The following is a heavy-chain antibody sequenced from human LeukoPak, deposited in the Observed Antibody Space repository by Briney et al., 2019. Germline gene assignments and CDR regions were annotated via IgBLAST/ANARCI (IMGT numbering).Heavy chain of an antibody. CDR2: ISAYNGNT. D-gene: IGHD3-9*01. CDR3: ARDYDVLRYSYNWFDP. V-gene: IGHV1-18*01. CDR1: GYTSTSYG. Sequence: ASVKVSCKASGYTSTSYGISWVRQAPGQGLEWMGWISAYNGNTNYAQKLQGRVTMTTDTSTSTAYMELRSLRSDDTAVYYCARDYDVLRYSYNWFDPWGQGTLVTVSS. J-gene: IGHJ5*02.